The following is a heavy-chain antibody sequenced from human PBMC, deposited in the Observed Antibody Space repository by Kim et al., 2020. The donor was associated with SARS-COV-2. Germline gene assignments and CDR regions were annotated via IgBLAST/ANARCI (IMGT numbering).Heavy chain of an antibody. J-gene: IGHJ6*02. CDR1: GFTFSNAW. CDR2: IKSKTDGGTT. CDR3: TIDPPSLTPYYYYGMDV. D-gene: IGHD3-9*01. V-gene: IGHV3-15*01. Sequence: GGSLRLSCAASGFTFSNAWMSWVRQAPGKGLEWVGRIKSKTDGGTTDYAAPVKGRFTISRDDSKNTLYLQMNSLKTEDTAVYYCTIDPPSLTPYYYYGMDVWGQGTTVTVSS.